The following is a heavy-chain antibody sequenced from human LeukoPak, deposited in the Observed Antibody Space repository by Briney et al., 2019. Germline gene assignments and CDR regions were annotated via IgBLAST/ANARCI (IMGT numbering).Heavy chain of an antibody. J-gene: IGHJ6*02. Sequence: PSETLSLTCTVSGGSISSGGYYWSWIRQHPGKGLEWIGYIYYSGSTYYNPSLKSRVTISVDTSKNQFSLKLSSMTAADTAVYYCAREGVAVAGKGFDYYYGMDVWGQGTTVTVSS. CDR1: GGSISSGGYY. CDR2: IYYSGST. D-gene: IGHD6-19*01. V-gene: IGHV4-31*03. CDR3: AREGVAVAGKGFDYYYGMDV.